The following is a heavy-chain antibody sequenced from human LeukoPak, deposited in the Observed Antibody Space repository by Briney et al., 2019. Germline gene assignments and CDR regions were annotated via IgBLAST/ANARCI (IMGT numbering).Heavy chain of an antibody. J-gene: IGHJ4*02. CDR1: DGSISNYY. CDR3: ARHLTGSSVCIEY. CDR2: IYTSGST. D-gene: IGHD2-8*02. Sequence: SETLSLTCTVSDGSISNYYWSWIRQPPGKGLEWIWYIYTSGSTNYNPSLKSRVTISVDTSKNQFSLKLSSVTAADTAVYYCARHLTGSSVCIEYWGQGTLVTVSS. V-gene: IGHV4-4*09.